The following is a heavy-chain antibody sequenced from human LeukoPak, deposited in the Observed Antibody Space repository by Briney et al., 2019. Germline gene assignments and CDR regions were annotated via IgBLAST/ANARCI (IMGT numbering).Heavy chain of an antibody. Sequence: GGSLRLSCAASGFTFSSYWMSWVRQAPGKGLEWVANIKQDGSEKYYVYSVKGRFTISRDNAKNSLYLQMNSLRAEDTAVYYCARTYYDFWSEGGYFDYWGQGTLVTVSS. CDR3: ARTYYDFWSEGGYFDY. CDR1: GFTFSSYW. D-gene: IGHD3-3*01. V-gene: IGHV3-7*01. J-gene: IGHJ4*02. CDR2: IKQDGSEK.